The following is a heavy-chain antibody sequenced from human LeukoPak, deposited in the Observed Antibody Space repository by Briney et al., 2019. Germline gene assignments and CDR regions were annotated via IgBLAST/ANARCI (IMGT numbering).Heavy chain of an antibody. CDR1: GFTFSSYG. V-gene: IGHV3-30*03. CDR2: ISYDGSNK. D-gene: IGHD3-22*01. J-gene: IGHJ6*02. Sequence: PGGSLRLSWAASGFTFSSYGMHWVRQAPGKGLEWVAVISYDGSNKYYADSVKGRFTISRDNSKNTLYLQMNSLRAEDTAVYYCAREGYYYDSSGYYRYYYGMDVWGQGTTVTVSS. CDR3: AREGYYYDSSGYYRYYYGMDV.